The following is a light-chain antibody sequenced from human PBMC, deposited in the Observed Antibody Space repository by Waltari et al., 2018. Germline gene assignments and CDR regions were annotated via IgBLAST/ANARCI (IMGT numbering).Light chain of an antibody. V-gene: IGKV2-24*01. Sequence: DIVMTQTPLSSPVTLGQPASISCRSSQSLVHSDGNTYLSWLQQRPGQPPRLLIYKISNRFSGVPDRFSGSGAGTDFTLTISSLQPEDFATYYCQQVDSFPRTFGQGTKVEVK. J-gene: IGKJ1*01. CDR1: QSLVHSDGNTY. CDR3: QQVDSFPRT. CDR2: KIS.